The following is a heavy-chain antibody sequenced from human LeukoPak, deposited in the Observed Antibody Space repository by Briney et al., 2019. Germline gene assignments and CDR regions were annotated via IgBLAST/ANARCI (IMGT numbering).Heavy chain of an antibody. D-gene: IGHD5-18*01. CDR3: ARVDTANGAFDI. J-gene: IGHJ3*02. Sequence: SETLSLTCTVSGGSISSYYWSRIRQPPGKGLEWIGYIYYSGSTNYNPSLKSRVTISVDTSKNQFSLKLSSVTAADTAVYYCARVDTANGAFDIWGQGTMVTVSS. CDR1: GGSISSYY. CDR2: IYYSGST. V-gene: IGHV4-59*01.